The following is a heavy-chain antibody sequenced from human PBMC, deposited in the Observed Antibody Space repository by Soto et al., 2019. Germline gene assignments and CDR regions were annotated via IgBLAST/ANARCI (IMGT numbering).Heavy chain of an antibody. V-gene: IGHV4-31*03. CDR3: ARSSTSANYFDY. J-gene: IGHJ4*02. D-gene: IGHD2-2*01. CDR1: DGSISSGGYY. CDR2: IYYSGST. Sequence: SSETLSVNCTVSDGSISSGGYYCSWIRQYPGKGLEWIGYIYYSGSTYYNPSLKSRVTISVDTSKNQFSLKLSSVTAADTAVYYCARSSTSANYFDYWGQGTLVTVSS.